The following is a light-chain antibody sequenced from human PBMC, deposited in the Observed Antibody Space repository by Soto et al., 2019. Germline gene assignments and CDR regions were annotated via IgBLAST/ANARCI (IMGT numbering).Light chain of an antibody. CDR1: ESVTSNN. V-gene: IGKV3-20*01. J-gene: IGKJ5*01. CDR3: QYYGSSTXT. Sequence: EIVLTQSPGTLSLSPGERATLSCRASESVTSNNLAWYQQKPGRTPRLFIYGASSRATGIPDRFSGSGSGTDFTLTIARLEPEDFAVYYCQYYGSSTXTXGQGTRLEIK. CDR2: GAS.